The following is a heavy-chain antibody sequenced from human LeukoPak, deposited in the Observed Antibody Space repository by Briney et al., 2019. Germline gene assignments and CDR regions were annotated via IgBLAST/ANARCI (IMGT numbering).Heavy chain of an antibody. CDR2: IIPIFGTA. Sequence: GSSVKVSCKASGGTFSSYAISWVRQAPGQGLEWMGGIIPIFGTANYAQKFQGRVTITADESTSTAYMELSSLRSEDTAVYYCAREKVATMNFDYWGQGTLVTVSS. J-gene: IGHJ4*02. CDR3: AREKVATMNFDY. V-gene: IGHV1-69*01. CDR1: GGTFSSYA. D-gene: IGHD5-12*01.